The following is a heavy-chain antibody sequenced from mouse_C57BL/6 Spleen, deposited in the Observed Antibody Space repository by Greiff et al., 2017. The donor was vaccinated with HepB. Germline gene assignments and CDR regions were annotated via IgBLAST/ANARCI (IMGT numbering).Heavy chain of an antibody. Sequence: QVQLQQPGAELVKPGASVKMSCKASGYTFTSYWITWVKQRPGQGLEWIGDIYPGSGSTNYNEKFKSKATLTVDTSSSTAYRQLSSLNSEDSAVYSCAWSFITTLVGSYYAMDYWGQGTSVTVSS. CDR2: IYPGSGST. D-gene: IGHD1-1*01. V-gene: IGHV1-55*01. CDR1: GYTFTSYW. J-gene: IGHJ4*01. CDR3: AWSFITTLVGSYYAMDY.